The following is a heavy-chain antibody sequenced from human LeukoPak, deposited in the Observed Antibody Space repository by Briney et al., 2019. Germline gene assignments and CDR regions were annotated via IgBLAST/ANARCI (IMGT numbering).Heavy chain of an antibody. D-gene: IGHD4-11*01. CDR2: ISYDGSNK. CDR3: ARDPGNYGRGGSYFDC. CDR1: GVTFSSYA. J-gene: IGHJ4*02. V-gene: IGHV3-30-3*01. Sequence: GRSLRLSCAASGVTFSSYAMHWVRKAPGKGLEWVAVISYDGSNKYYADSVKGRFTISRDNSKNTLYLQMNSLRAEDTAVCYCARDPGNYGRGGSYFDCWGQGTLVIVSS.